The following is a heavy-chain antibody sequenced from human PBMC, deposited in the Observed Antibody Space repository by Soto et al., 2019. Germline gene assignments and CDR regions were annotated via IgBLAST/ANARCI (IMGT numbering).Heavy chain of an antibody. Sequence: QITLKESGPPLVKPTQTLTLTCTFSGFSLSTSGVGVGWIRQPPGKALEWLALIYWDDDKRYRSSLKSRLTITKDTSKNQVVLTMTNMGPVDTATYYCARRSGGTYPDMYYFDYWGQGTLVTVSS. V-gene: IGHV2-5*02. D-gene: IGHD1-26*01. J-gene: IGHJ4*02. CDR1: GFSLSTSGVG. CDR3: ARRSGGTYPDMYYFDY. CDR2: IYWDDDK.